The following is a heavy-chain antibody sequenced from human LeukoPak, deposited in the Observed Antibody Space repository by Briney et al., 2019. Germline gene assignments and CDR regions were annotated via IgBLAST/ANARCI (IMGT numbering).Heavy chain of an antibody. D-gene: IGHD2-2*01. J-gene: IGHJ4*02. Sequence: PGGSLRLSCAASGFTFSSYGMHWVRQAPGKGLEWAAVISYDGSNKYYADSVKGRFTISRDNSKNTLYLQMNSLRAEDTAVYYCAKDGQYQLLPYYFDYWGQGTLVTVSS. CDR2: ISYDGSNK. V-gene: IGHV3-30*18. CDR1: GFTFSSYG. CDR3: AKDGQYQLLPYYFDY.